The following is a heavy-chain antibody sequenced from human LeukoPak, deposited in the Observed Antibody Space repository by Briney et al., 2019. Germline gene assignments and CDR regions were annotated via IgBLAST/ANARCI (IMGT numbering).Heavy chain of an antibody. Sequence: GGSLRLSCAASGFTFSNYAMSWVRQAPGKGLEWVSGINGNGGSTYNADSVKGRFTISRDNSKNTLYLQMNSLRAEDTAVYYCARAGFVGGFDYWGQGTLVTVSS. D-gene: IGHD3-10*01. CDR3: ARAGFVGGFDY. CDR2: INGNGGST. CDR1: GFTFSNYA. V-gene: IGHV3-23*01. J-gene: IGHJ4*02.